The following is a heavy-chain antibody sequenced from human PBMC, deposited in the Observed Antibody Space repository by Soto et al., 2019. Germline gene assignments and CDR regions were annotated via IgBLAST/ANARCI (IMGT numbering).Heavy chain of an antibody. V-gene: IGHV3-72*01. Sequence: GGSLRLSCAASGFTFSDHYMDWVRQAPGKGLEWVARTRNRANSYTTNYAASVKGRFTISRDNSKDSLYLQMNSLETEDTAVYYCAKAFHWPSIFDYWGQGTLVTVSS. CDR1: GFTFSDHY. CDR3: AKAFHWPSIFDY. J-gene: IGHJ4*02. D-gene: IGHD3-9*01. CDR2: TRNRANSYTT.